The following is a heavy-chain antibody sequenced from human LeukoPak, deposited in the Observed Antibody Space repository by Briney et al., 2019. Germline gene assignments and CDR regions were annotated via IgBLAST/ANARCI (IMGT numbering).Heavy chain of an antibody. CDR3: AKGISVAQYFDP. CDR1: GYTFAEHY. D-gene: IGHD6-19*01. Sequence: AAVKGSSPASGYTFAEHYLRSVRQAPDQGLEWMGWINPNSGASNLAQKCHSRVTMTRDTSITTAYMELSRLRSDDTAVHYCAKGISVAQYFDPWRQGTLVTVSS. J-gene: IGHJ4*02. CDR2: INPNSGAS. V-gene: IGHV1-2*02.